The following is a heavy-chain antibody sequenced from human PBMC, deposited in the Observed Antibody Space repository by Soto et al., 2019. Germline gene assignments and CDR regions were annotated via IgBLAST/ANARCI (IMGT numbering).Heavy chain of an antibody. J-gene: IGHJ4*02. Sequence: HPGGSLRLSCAASGFTFSSYAMSWVRQAPGKGLEWVSAISGSGGSTYYADSVKGRFTISRDNSKNTLYLQMNSLRAEDTAVYYCAKDWGDYDFWSGYPYFDYWGQGTLVTVSS. V-gene: IGHV3-23*01. D-gene: IGHD3-3*01. CDR2: ISGSGGST. CDR1: GFTFSSYA. CDR3: AKDWGDYDFWSGYPYFDY.